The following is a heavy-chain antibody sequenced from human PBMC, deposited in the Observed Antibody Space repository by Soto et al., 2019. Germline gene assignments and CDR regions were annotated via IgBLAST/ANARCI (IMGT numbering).Heavy chain of an antibody. CDR1: GFTFTSSA. CDR2: IVVGSGNT. V-gene: IGHV1-58*01. CDR3: AAILGYCSSTSCYRGGSDYYYDMDV. J-gene: IGHJ6*02. Sequence: ASVKVSCKASGFTFTSSAVQWVRQARGQRLEWIGWIVVGSGNTNYAQKFQERVTITRDMSTSTAYMELSSLRSEDTAVYYCAAILGYCSSTSCYRGGSDYYYDMDVWGQGTTVTVSS. D-gene: IGHD2-2*01.